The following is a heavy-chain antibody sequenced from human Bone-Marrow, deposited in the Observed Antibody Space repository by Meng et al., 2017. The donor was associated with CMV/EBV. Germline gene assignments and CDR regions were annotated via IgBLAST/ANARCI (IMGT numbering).Heavy chain of an antibody. V-gene: IGHV3-7*01. D-gene: IGHD5-24*01. J-gene: IGHJ4*02. CDR2: IKQDGNGK. CDR3: ARHVGYRFDY. CDR1: GFTFTSYW. Sequence: GGSLRLSCAASGFTFTSYWMTWVRQAPGKGLEWVANIKQDGNGKHYVDSVRGRCTISRDNAKHSVFLQMNSPRTDDTAVYYCARHVGYRFDYWGEGTLVTVSS.